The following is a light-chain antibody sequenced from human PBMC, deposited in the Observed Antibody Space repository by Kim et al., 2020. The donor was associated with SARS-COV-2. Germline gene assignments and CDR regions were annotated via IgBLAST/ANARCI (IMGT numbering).Light chain of an antibody. Sequence: GQRFTICCSGNHANIGSNPISWYQQAPGAAPKLLIYSNDQRPSGVPARFSGYKSGASASLAISGLQSEDEADYYCAVWDDSLNGRVFGGGTQLTVL. J-gene: IGLJ3*02. CDR3: AVWDDSLNGRV. CDR1: HANIGSNP. CDR2: SND. V-gene: IGLV1-44*01.